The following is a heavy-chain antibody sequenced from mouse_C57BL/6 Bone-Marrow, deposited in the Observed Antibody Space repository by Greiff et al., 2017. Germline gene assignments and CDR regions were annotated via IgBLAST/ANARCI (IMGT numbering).Heavy chain of an antibody. V-gene: IGHV5-17*01. CDR3: ARIYYGNYVYYAMDY. CDR2: ISSGSSTI. CDR1: GFTFSDYG. Sequence: EVQLVESGGGLVKPGGSLKLSCAASGFTFSDYGMHWVRQAPEKGLEWVAYISSGSSTIYYADTVKGRFTISRDNAKNTLFLQMTSLRSEDTAMYYCARIYYGNYVYYAMDYWGQGTSVTVSS. J-gene: IGHJ4*01. D-gene: IGHD2-1*01.